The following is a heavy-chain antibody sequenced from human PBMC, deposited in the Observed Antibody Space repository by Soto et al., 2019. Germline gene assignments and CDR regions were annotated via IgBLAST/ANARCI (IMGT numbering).Heavy chain of an antibody. D-gene: IGHD3-10*01. J-gene: IGHJ6*02. CDR2: ISGSGGST. CDR1: GFTFSSYA. V-gene: IGHV3-23*01. CDR3: ARAGVNYYYYGMDV. Sequence: EVQLLESGGGLVQPGGSLRLSCAASGFTFSSYAMSWVRQAPGKGLEWVSAISGSGGSTYYADSVKGRFTISRDNSKNPLYLQMNSLRAEDTAVYYCARAGVNYYYYGMDVWGQGTTVTVSS.